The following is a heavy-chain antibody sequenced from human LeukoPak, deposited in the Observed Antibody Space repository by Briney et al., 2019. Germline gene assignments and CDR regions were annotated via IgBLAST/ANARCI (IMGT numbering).Heavy chain of an antibody. V-gene: IGHV3-7*01. Sequence: GGSLRLSCAASGFTFISYWMSWVRQTPGKELEWVANIKQDGSEKYYVDSVKGRFTISRDNAKNSLYLQMNSLRAEDTAVYYCARADSSIAARLSRSSIFNYYYYMDVWGKGTTVTVSS. CDR2: IKQDGSEK. CDR1: GFTFISYW. J-gene: IGHJ6*03. D-gene: IGHD6-6*01. CDR3: ARADSSIAARLSRSSIFNYYYYMDV.